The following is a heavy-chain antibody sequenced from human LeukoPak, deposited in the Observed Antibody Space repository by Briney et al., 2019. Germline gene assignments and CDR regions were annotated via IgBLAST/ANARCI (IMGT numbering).Heavy chain of an antibody. CDR3: VRDYCSGGSCYESNWFDP. Sequence: GGSLRLSCAAPGFTFSKYGMHWVRQAPGKGLEWVAVIWFVGSNRNHADSVKGRFTISRDNSKNTLFLQMNSLRVEDTAVYFCVRDYCSGGSCYESNWFDPWDQGTLVTVSS. CDR1: GFTFSKYG. J-gene: IGHJ5*02. D-gene: IGHD2-15*01. CDR2: IWFVGSNR. V-gene: IGHV3-33*01.